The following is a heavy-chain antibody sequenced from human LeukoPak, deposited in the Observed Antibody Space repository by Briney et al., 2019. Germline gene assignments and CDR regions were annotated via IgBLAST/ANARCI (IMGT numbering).Heavy chain of an antibody. Sequence: SETLSLTCTVSGGSISSSSYYWGWIRQPPGKGLEWIGSIYYSGSTYYNPSLKSRVTISVDTSKNQFSLKLSSVTAAGTAVYYCASARGWGDAFDIWGQGTMVTVSS. CDR3: ASARGWGDAFDI. V-gene: IGHV4-39*01. CDR2: IYYSGST. CDR1: GGSISSSSYY. D-gene: IGHD6-19*01. J-gene: IGHJ3*02.